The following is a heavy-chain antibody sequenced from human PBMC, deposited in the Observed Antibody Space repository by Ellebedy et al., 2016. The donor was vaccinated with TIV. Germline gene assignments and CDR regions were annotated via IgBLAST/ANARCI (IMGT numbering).Heavy chain of an antibody. J-gene: IGHJ4*02. CDR2: IYGGGGT. D-gene: IGHD4-17*01. CDR1: GFIVSSNY. CDR3: ASRPNGDYHFLDY. V-gene: IGHV3-66*01. Sequence: PGGSLRLSCAASGFIVSSNYMSWVRQAPGKGLEWVSIIYGGGGTYYADSVKSRFTISRDNSKNTLYLQMNSLRVEDTAVYYCASRPNGDYHFLDYWGQGTLVTVSS.